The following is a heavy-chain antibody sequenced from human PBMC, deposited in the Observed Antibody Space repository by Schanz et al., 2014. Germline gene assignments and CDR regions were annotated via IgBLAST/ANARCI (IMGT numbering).Heavy chain of an antibody. Sequence: EVQLVESGGGLVQPGGSLRLSCAASGITFSSYAMSWVRQAPGKGLEWVSGISGSGGSTYYGDSVKGRFTIARDNSKNTLYLQMNSLKPDDAGVYYCANLDGVSISTFSWGPGTLVTVSS. D-gene: IGHD3-9*01. CDR2: ISGSGGST. V-gene: IGHV3-23*04. CDR3: ANLDGVSISTFS. CDR1: GITFSSYA. J-gene: IGHJ5*02.